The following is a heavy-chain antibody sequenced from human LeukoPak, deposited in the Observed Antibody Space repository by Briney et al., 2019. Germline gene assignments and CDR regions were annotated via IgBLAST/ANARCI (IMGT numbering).Heavy chain of an antibody. CDR2: FDPEDGET. J-gene: IGHJ1*01. V-gene: IGHV1-24*01. CDR1: GYTLTELS. D-gene: IGHD4-23*01. CDR3: ARGGTTVVTPTEYFQH. Sequence: ASVKVSCKVSGYTLTELSMHWVRQAPGKGLEWMGGFDPEDGETIYAQKLQGRVTMTTDTSTSTAYMELRSLRSDDTAVYYCARGGTTVVTPTEYFQHWGQGTLVTVSS.